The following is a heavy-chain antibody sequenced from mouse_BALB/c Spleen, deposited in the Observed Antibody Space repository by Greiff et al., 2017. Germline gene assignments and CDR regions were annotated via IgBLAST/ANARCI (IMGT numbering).Heavy chain of an antibody. CDR1: GYSITSDYA. J-gene: IGHJ3*01. V-gene: IGHV3-2*02. CDR2: ISYSGST. D-gene: IGHD1-1*01. Sequence: EVMLVESGPGLVKPSQSLSLTCTVTGYSITSDYAWNWIRQFPGNKLEWMGYISYSGSTSYNPSLKSRISITRDTSKNQFFLQLNSVTTEDTATYYCARERYYGSSPAWFAYWGQGTLVTVSA. CDR3: ARERYYGSSPAWFAY.